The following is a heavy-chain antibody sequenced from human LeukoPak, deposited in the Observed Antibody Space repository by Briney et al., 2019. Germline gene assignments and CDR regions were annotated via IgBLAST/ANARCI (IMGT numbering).Heavy chain of an antibody. V-gene: IGHV3-21*01. D-gene: IGHD2-15*01. CDR1: GFTFSSYN. J-gene: IGHJ4*02. CDR3: ARDGSGGWSYYFDY. Sequence: GGSLRLSCAASGFTFSSYNMNWVRQAPGKGLEWVSSISTSSSYKYYADSVKGRFTISRDNAENSLNLQMNSLRAEDTAVYYCARDGSGGWSYYFDYWGQGTLVTVYS. CDR2: ISTSSSYK.